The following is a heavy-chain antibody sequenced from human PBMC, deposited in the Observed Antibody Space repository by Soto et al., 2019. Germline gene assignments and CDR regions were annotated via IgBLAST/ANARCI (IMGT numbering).Heavy chain of an antibody. D-gene: IGHD6-6*01. CDR2: IYYSGST. J-gene: IGHJ6*02. Sequence: PSETLSLTCTVSGGSISSGGYYWSWIRQHPGKGLEWIGYIYYSGSTYYNPSLKSRVTISVDTSKNQFSLKLSSVTAADTALYYCARGRSGSSSYDYYYGMDVWGQGTTVTVSS. CDR3: ARGRSGSSSYDYYYGMDV. CDR1: GGSISSGGYY. V-gene: IGHV4-31*02.